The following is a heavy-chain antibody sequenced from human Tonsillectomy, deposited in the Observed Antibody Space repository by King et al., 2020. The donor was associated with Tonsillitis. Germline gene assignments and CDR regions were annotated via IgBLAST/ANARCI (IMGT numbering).Heavy chain of an antibody. Sequence: HVQLVESGGGVVQPGRALRLSCEASGVTFSSYGMHWGRQAPGKGLEWVAIIWYDGSNKYYADSVKGRFTISRDNSKNTLYLQINSLRAEDTAVYYCARDPGTATANFFYYYMDVWGKGTTVTVSS. J-gene: IGHJ6*03. V-gene: IGHV3-33*01. CDR1: GVTFSSYG. CDR2: IWYDGSNK. D-gene: IGHD1-1*01. CDR3: ARDPGTATANFFYYYMDV.